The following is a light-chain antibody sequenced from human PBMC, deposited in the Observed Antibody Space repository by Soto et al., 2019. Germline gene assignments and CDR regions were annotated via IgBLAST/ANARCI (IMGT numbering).Light chain of an antibody. Sequence: DIQMTQSPSTLSASVGDTVTITCRASQSITWLAWYQQKPGKAPKLLIHDVSGLETGVPSRFSGSGSGTEFTLTISSLQPDDFATYYCQQFNTYFRTFGQGTKVDI. V-gene: IGKV1-5*01. CDR2: DVS. J-gene: IGKJ1*01. CDR3: QQFNTYFRT. CDR1: QSITW.